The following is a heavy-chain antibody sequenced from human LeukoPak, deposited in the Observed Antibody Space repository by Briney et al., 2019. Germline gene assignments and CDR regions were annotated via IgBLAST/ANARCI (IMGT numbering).Heavy chain of an antibody. Sequence: GASVKVSCKASGGTFSSYVISWVRQAPGQGLEWMGWINPNSGGTNYAQKFQGRVTMTRDTSISTAYMELSRLRSDDTAVYYCARVGQSGYYVAERNPTDYWGQGTLVTVSS. CDR2: INPNSGGT. CDR1: GGTFSSYV. J-gene: IGHJ4*02. D-gene: IGHD3-3*01. CDR3: ARVGQSGYYVAERNPTDY. V-gene: IGHV1-2*02.